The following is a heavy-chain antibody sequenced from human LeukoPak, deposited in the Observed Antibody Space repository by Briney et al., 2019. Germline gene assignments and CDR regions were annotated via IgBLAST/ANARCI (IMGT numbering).Heavy chain of an antibody. CDR2: IYYSGST. D-gene: IGHD2-15*01. V-gene: IGHV4-59*01. J-gene: IGHJ4*02. CDR1: GGSISSYY. Sequence: SETLSLTCTVSGGSISSYYWSWIRQPPGKGLEWIGYIYYSGSTNYNPSLKSRVTISVDTSKNQFSLKLSSVTAADTAVYYCASIAVVAATPGYWGQGTLVTVSS. CDR3: ASIAVVAATPGY.